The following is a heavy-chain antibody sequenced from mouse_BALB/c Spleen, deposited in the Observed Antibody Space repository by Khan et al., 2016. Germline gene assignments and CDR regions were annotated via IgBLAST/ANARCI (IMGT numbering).Heavy chain of an antibody. CDR3: ARADYHGSSGAY. Sequence: QVQLQQSGAELARPGTSVKVSCKASGYAFTNYLIEWVKERPGQGLEWIGVINPGSGGTNNNERIKGKATLTADKSSSTAYMQLSSLTSDDSAVYFWARADYHGSSGAYWGQGTLVTVSA. D-gene: IGHD1-1*01. V-gene: IGHV1-54*01. J-gene: IGHJ3*01. CDR2: INPGSGGT. CDR1: GYAFTNYL.